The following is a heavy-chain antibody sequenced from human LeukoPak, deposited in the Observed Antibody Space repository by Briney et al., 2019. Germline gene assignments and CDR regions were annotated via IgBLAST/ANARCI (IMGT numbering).Heavy chain of an antibody. V-gene: IGHV4-4*07. D-gene: IGHD3-10*01. CDR1: GGSISSYY. CDR2: IYTSGST. CDR3: ARDASWYYYGSGSYRVYYYYYMDV. Sequence: PSETLSLTCTVSGGSISSYYWSWIRQPAGKGLEWIGRIYTSGSTNYNPSLKSRVTMSVDTSKNQFSLKLSSVTAADTAVYYCARDASWYYYGSGSYRVYYYYYMDVWGKGTTVTISS. J-gene: IGHJ6*03.